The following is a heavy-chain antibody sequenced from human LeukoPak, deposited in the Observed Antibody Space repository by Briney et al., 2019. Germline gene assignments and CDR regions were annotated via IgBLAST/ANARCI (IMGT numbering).Heavy chain of an antibody. CDR1: GFTFSSYA. Sequence: GGSLRLSCAASGFTFSSYAMSWVRQAPGKGLEWVSLISGSDGSTYYADSVKGRFTISRDNSKNTLHLQMNSLRAEDTAVYYCAKAVAGTSMYYFDYWGQGTLVTVSS. V-gene: IGHV3-23*01. J-gene: IGHJ4*02. CDR2: ISGSDGST. D-gene: IGHD6-19*01. CDR3: AKAVAGTSMYYFDY.